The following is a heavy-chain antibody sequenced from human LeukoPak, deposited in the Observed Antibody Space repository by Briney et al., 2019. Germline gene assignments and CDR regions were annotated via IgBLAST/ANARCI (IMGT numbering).Heavy chain of an antibody. Sequence: ASVKVSCKASGYTFTGYHMHWVRQAPGQGLEWMGWINPNSGGTNYAQKFQGRVTMTRDTSISTAYMELSRLRSDDTAVYYCARTPTTVTTWDHWGQGTLVTVSS. V-gene: IGHV1-2*02. D-gene: IGHD4-17*01. J-gene: IGHJ4*02. CDR3: ARTPTTVTTWDH. CDR1: GYTFTGYH. CDR2: INPNSGGT.